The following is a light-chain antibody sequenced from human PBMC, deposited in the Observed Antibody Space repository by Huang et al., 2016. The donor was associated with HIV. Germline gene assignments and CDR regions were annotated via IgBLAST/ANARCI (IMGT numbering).Light chain of an antibody. CDR2: AAS. CDR3: QQYNDFRST. J-gene: IGKJ3*01. Sequence: ETVITQSPVTLSVSPGDRASLSCRSSQIVSSHLAWYQQKPGQAPRLLSYAASTRATGVPARFSGSGAGTEFTLTISTLQSEDSAVYYCQQYNDFRSTFGPGTRVEIK. V-gene: IGKV3-15*01. CDR1: QIVSSH.